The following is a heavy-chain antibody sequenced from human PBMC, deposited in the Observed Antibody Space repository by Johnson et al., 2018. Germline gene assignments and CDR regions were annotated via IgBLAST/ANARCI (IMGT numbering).Heavy chain of an antibody. CDR2: INSDGSTT. CDR3: TRASTPSAFDI. Sequence: VQLVQSGGGLVQFGGSLRLSCAASEFTFSSYWMHWVRQAPGKGLVWVSRINSDGSTTSYADSVKGRFSISRDNAKNTLYLQINSLRAEDTAVYYCTRASTPSAFDIWGQGTMVTVSS. V-gene: IGHV3-74*02. J-gene: IGHJ3*02. CDR1: EFTFSSYW.